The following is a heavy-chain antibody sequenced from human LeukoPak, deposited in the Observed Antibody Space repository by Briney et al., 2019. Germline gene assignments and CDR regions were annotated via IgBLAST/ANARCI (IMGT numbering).Heavy chain of an antibody. CDR1: GFTFSSYA. D-gene: IGHD6-19*01. CDR2: ISGSGGST. Sequence: GGSLRLSCAASGFTFSSYAMSWVRQAPGKGLEWVSAISGSGGSTYYADSVKGRFTISRDNSKNTLYLQMISLRAEDTAVYYCAKETWLVRDHYYFDYWGQGTLVTVSS. J-gene: IGHJ4*02. CDR3: AKETWLVRDHYYFDY. V-gene: IGHV3-23*01.